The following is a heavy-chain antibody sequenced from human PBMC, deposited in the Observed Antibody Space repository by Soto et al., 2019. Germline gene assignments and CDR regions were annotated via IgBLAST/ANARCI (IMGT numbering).Heavy chain of an antibody. D-gene: IGHD3-16*02. Sequence: SETLSLTCTVSGGSISSGDYYWSWIRQPPGKGLEWIGYIYYSGSTYYNPSLKSRVTISVDTSKNQFSLKLSSVTAADTAVYYGAMDVWGSYRPGDYWGQRTLVTVSS. CDR3: AMDVWGSYRPGDY. CDR1: GGSISSGDYY. V-gene: IGHV4-30-4*01. J-gene: IGHJ4*02. CDR2: IYYSGST.